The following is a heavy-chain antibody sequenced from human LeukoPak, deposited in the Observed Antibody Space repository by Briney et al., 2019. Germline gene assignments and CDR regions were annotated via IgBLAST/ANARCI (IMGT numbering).Heavy chain of an antibody. V-gene: IGHV4-59*11. Sequence: SETLSLTCTVSGASITRRYWSWIRQPPGRGLEWIGYINYSGNTNYNPSLKSRVTISLATSKNQFSLKLSSVTAADTAVYYCGRGGGGSYLEYSFDYWGQGTLVTVSS. CDR2: INYSGNT. J-gene: IGHJ4*02. D-gene: IGHD3-10*01. CDR3: GRGGGGSYLEYSFDY. CDR1: GASITRRY.